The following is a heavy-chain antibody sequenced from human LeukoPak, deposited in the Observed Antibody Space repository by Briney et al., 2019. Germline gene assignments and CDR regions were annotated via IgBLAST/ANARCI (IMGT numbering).Heavy chain of an antibody. CDR1: GYSFTGYY. CDR3: ARDPKQWLLGTGVDY. Sequence: GASVKVSCTASGYSFTGYYMHWVRQAPGQGLEWMGWINPNSGGTNYAQKFQGRVTMTRDTSITTAYLELSRLTSDDTAVYYCARDPKQWLLGTGVDYWGQGTLVTVSS. V-gene: IGHV1-2*02. CDR2: INPNSGGT. J-gene: IGHJ4*02. D-gene: IGHD6-19*01.